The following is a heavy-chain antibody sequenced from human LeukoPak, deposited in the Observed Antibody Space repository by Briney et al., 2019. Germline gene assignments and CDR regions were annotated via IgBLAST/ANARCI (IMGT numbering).Heavy chain of an antibody. J-gene: IGHJ3*02. CDR2: IYYSGST. CDR1: GGSISSGGYY. CDR3: ARTVFLDIVVVPAAIWVDAFDI. V-gene: IGHV4-31*03. D-gene: IGHD2-2*01. Sequence: SETLSLTCTVSGGSISSGGYYWSWIRQHPGKGLEWIGYIYYSGSTYYNPSLKSRVTISVDTSKDQFSLKPSSVTAADTAVYYCARTVFLDIVVVPAAIWVDAFDIWGQGTMVTVSS.